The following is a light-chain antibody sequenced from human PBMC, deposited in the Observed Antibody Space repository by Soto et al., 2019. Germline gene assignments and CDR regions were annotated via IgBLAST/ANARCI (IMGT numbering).Light chain of an antibody. Sequence: QSVLTQPASVSGSPGQSITISCTGTSSDVGNYKYVSWYQQHPGKAPKLMIYEVSNRPSGVSNRFSGSKSGNTASLTISGLQAEDETDYYCFSYTSSGTYVFGTGNRSPS. CDR2: EVS. CDR1: SSDVGNYKY. V-gene: IGLV2-14*01. J-gene: IGLJ1*01. CDR3: FSYTSSGTYV.